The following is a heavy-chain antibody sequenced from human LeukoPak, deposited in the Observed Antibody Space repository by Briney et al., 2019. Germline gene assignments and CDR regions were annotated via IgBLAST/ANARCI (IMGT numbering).Heavy chain of an antibody. Sequence: GGSLRLSCAASGFTFDDYTMLWVRQAPGKGLEWVSLISWNGGITYYADSVEGRFTISRDNSRNSLYLQMNSLRTEDTAVYYCAKGRGWEASYYYYYMDVWGKGTTVTISS. CDR2: ISWNGGIT. CDR1: GFTFDDYT. D-gene: IGHD1-26*01. V-gene: IGHV3-43*01. CDR3: AKGRGWEASYYYYYMDV. J-gene: IGHJ6*03.